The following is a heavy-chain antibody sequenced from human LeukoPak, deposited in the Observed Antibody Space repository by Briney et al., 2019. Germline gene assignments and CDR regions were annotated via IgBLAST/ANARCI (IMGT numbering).Heavy chain of an antibody. J-gene: IGHJ4*02. CDR3: ARSGVDRILPRGFDY. CDR1: GGSISSYY. V-gene: IGHV4-59*08. D-gene: IGHD5-12*01. CDR2: IYYSGST. Sequence: SETLSLTCTVSGGSISSYYWSWIRQPPGKGLEWIGYIYYSGSTNYNPSLKSRVTISVDTSKNQFSLKLSSVTAADTAVYYCARSGVDRILPRGFDYWGQGTLVTVSS.